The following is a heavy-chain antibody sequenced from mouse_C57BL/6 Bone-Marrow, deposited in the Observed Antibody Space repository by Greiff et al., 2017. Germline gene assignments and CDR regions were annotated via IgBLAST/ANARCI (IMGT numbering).Heavy chain of an antibody. D-gene: IGHD2-1*01. V-gene: IGHV2-9-1*01. J-gene: IGHJ4*01. CDR1: GFSLTSYA. CDR2: IWTGGGT. Sequence: VHLVESGPGLVAPSQSLSITCTVSGFSLTSYAISWVRQPPGKGLEWLGVIWTGGGTNYNSALKSRLSISKDNSKSQVFLKMNSLQTDDTARYYCARNLDYGNFYYAMDYWGQGTSVTVSS. CDR3: ARNLDYGNFYYAMDY.